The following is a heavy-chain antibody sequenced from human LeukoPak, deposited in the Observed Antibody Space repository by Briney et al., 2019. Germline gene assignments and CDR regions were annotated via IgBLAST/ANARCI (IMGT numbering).Heavy chain of an antibody. CDR3: ARENSYGYFDY. J-gene: IGHJ4*02. CDR1: GDSVSTNSVA. Sequence: SQTLSLTCAISGDSVSTNSVAWNWIRQSPSRGLEWLGRTSYRSKWYNDYAVSVKSRITINPDTSKNQFSLHLNSVTPEDTALYYCARENSYGYFDYWGQGTLVTVSS. V-gene: IGHV6-1*01. CDR2: TSYRSKWYN. D-gene: IGHD5-18*01.